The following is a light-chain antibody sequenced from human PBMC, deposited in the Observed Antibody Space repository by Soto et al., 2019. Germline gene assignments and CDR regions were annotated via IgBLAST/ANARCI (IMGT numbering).Light chain of an antibody. CDR1: QSVTRF. CDR3: QQYVSYSS. CDR2: KAS. V-gene: IGKV1-5*03. Sequence: IQMTQSPSTLSASVGDRVTITCRASQSVTRFLAWYQQKPGKAPKLLIYKASTLGGGVPSRFSGGVSGTDFTLTISSLQPDDSATYYCQQYVSYSSFGPGTKVDIK. J-gene: IGKJ3*01.